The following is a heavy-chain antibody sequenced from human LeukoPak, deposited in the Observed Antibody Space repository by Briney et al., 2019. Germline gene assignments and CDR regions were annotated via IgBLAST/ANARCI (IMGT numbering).Heavy chain of an antibody. CDR2: IKQDGSEK. CDR3: ARVGYDFWSGYSAFDY. CDR1: GFTFSSYA. J-gene: IGHJ4*02. V-gene: IGHV3-7*01. D-gene: IGHD3-3*01. Sequence: GGSLRLSCAASGFTFSSYAMSWVRQAPGKGLEWVANIKQDGSEKYYVDSVKGRFTISRDNAKNSLYLQMNSLRAEDTAVYYCARVGYDFWSGYSAFDYWGQGTLVTVSS.